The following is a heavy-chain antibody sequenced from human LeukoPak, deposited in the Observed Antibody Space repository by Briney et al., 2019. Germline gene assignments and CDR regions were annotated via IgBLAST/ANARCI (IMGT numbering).Heavy chain of an antibody. V-gene: IGHV3-30*02. J-gene: IGHJ6*03. Sequence: GGSLRLSCAGSGFSFSSYGMHWVRQAPGKGLEWMAFIRSDGSNKYYADSVKGRFTISRDNSKNTLYLQMNSLRAEDTAVYYCGKEGRVGYYYMDVWGKGTTVTISS. CDR1: GFSFSSYG. CDR2: IRSDGSNK. CDR3: GKEGRVGYYYMDV. D-gene: IGHD1-26*01.